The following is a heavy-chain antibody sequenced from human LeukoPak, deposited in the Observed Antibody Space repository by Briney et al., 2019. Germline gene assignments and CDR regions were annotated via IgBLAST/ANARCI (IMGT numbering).Heavy chain of an antibody. J-gene: IGHJ5*02. D-gene: IGHD3-22*01. CDR1: GGTFSSYA. CDR2: IIPIFGTA. CDR3: ARRYYDSSGYPHYGFDP. Sequence: ASVKVSCKASGGTFSSYAISWVRQAPGQGLEWMGGIIPIFGTANYAQKFQGRVTITADESTSTAYMELSSLRSEDTAVYYCARRYYDSSGYPHYGFDPWGQGTLVTVSS. V-gene: IGHV1-69*13.